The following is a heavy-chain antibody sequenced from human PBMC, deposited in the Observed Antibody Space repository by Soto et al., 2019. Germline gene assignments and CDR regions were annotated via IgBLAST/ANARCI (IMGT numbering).Heavy chain of an antibody. CDR2: ISGSGGST. V-gene: IGHV3-23*01. CDR1: GFTFSSYA. D-gene: IGHD1-26*01. Sequence: GGSLRLSCAASGFTFSSYAMSWVRQAPGKGLEWVAAISGSGGSTYYGDSVQGRFTISRDNSKNTLYLQMKSLRAEDTAEYYCAKHHRVGGFESWGQGTLVTVSS. CDR3: AKHHRVGGFES. J-gene: IGHJ4*02.